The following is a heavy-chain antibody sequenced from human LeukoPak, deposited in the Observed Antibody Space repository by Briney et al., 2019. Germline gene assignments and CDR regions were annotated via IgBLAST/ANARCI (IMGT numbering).Heavy chain of an antibody. Sequence: GGSLRLSXAASGFSFSSHVMSWVRQAPGKGLEGVSTIGGSGAGTYYADSAKGRFTISRDNSKNTLYLQMNSLRAEDTAVYYCAKSNWSGSLYYYYMDVWGKGTTVTVSS. CDR3: AKSNWSGSLYYYYMDV. CDR1: GFSFSSHV. J-gene: IGHJ6*03. D-gene: IGHD3-3*01. CDR2: IGGSGAGT. V-gene: IGHV3-23*01.